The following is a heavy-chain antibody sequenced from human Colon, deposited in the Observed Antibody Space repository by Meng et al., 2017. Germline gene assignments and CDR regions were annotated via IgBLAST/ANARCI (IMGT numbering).Heavy chain of an antibody. Sequence: QVQLQESGPRLVKPSQTLSSTCTVAGDSVSSNSYYWTWIRQHPGTGLEWIGYIYSGGISHYNPSLKSRITMSIDTSKNQYSLQLTSVTAADTAIYYCARDPLAVGPTDRGLDSWGQGTLVTVSS. V-gene: IGHV4-31*03. J-gene: IGHJ4*02. D-gene: IGHD1-26*01. CDR1: GDSVSSNSYY. CDR2: IYSGGIS. CDR3: ARDPLAVGPTDRGLDS.